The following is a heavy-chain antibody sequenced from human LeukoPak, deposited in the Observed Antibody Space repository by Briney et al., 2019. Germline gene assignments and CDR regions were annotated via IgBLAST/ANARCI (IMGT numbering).Heavy chain of an antibody. CDR3: ARGGNYYGSGTHGPYWFDP. CDR2: ISGNNGDT. CDR1: GYSFTSYG. D-gene: IGHD3-10*01. V-gene: IGHV1-18*01. J-gene: IGHJ5*02. Sequence: ASVKVSCKASGYSFTSYGISWVRQAPGQGLEWMGWISGNNGDTNYPQNLQDRVTMTIDTSTTTAYMELRSLRSDDTAVYYCARGGNYYGSGTHGPYWFDPWGQGTLVTVSS.